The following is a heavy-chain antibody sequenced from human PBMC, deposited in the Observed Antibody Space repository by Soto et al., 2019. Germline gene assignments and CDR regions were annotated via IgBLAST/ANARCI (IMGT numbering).Heavy chain of an antibody. D-gene: IGHD6-19*01. CDR2: IYYSGST. J-gene: IGHJ6*03. Sequence: SETLSLTCTVSGGSISSYYWSWIRQPPGKGLEWIGYIYYSGSTNYNPSLKSRVTISVDTSKNQFSLKLSSVTAADTAVYYCARAGDSSGWCGSYYDYMDVWGKGTTVTVSS. CDR3: ARAGDSSGWCGSYYDYMDV. V-gene: IGHV4-59*01. CDR1: GGSISSYY.